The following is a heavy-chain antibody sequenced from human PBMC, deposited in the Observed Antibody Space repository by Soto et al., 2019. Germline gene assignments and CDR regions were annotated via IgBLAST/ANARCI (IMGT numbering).Heavy chain of an antibody. Sequence: QVQLVESGGRVVQPGGSLRLSCAASGFVFSRYAIHWVRQAPGKGLEWVAVISKDGSVNYYADSVRGRFSISRDKSKNTVYLEMNEVRGDDTAIFYCARSRSGAVPDSFGYWGQGTIVTVSS. D-gene: IGHD3-3*01. J-gene: IGHJ1*01. CDR2: ISKDGSVN. CDR3: ARSRSGAVPDSFGY. V-gene: IGHV3-30-3*01. CDR1: GFVFSRYA.